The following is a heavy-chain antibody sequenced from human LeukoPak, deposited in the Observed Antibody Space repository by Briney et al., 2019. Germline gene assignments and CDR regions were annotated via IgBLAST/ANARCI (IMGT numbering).Heavy chain of an antibody. CDR1: GFTFSSYG. D-gene: IGHD3-3*01. V-gene: IGHV3-21*05. J-gene: IGHJ3*02. Sequence: PGMSLRLSCAASGFTFSSYGMHWIRQAPGKGLEWVSYINSGATYTEHGESVKGRFTVSRDNAKNSLYLQMNSLRAEDTAVYYCALSFYDFLNGPYEEAFDMWGQGTMVTLS. CDR3: ALSFYDFLNGPYEEAFDM. CDR2: INSGATYT.